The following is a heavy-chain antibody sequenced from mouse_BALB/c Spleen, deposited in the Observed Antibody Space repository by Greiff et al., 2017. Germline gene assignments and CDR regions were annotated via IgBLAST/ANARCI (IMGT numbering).Heavy chain of an antibody. D-gene: IGHD2-3*01. CDR1: GYTFTDYW. CDR2: IDTADSYT. J-gene: IGHJ4*01. CDR3: ARDDGYTDYAMDY. Sequence: VQLQQPGAELVMPGASVKMSCKASGYTFTDYWMHWVKQRPGQGLEWIGEIDTADSYTNYNEKFKGKATVTVDESSSTAYMQLSSLTSEDVAVYDSARDDGYTDYAMDYWGQGTSVTVSS. V-gene: IGHV1-69*01.